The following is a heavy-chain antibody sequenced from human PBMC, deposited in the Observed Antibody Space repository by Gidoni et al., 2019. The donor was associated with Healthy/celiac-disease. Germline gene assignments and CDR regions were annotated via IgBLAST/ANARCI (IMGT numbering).Heavy chain of an antibody. Sequence: QVQLVQSGAEVKKPGASVKVSCKASGYTFTSYYMHWVRQAPGQGLEWMGIINPSGGSTSYAQKFQGRVTMTRDTSTSTVYMELSSLRSEDTVVYYCARGDGAPYYYYGMDVWGQGTTVTVSS. CDR3: ARGDGAPYYYYGMDV. V-gene: IGHV1-46*01. D-gene: IGHD4-17*01. J-gene: IGHJ6*02. CDR1: GYTFTSYY. CDR2: INPSGGST.